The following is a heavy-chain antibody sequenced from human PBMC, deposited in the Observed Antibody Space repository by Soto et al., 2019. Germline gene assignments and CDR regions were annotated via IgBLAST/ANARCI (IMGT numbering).Heavy chain of an antibody. Sequence: GASVKVSCKASGGTFSSYAISWVRQAPGQGLEWMGGIIPIFGTANYAQKFQGRVTITADESTSTAYMELSSLRSEDTAVYYCATPRGSSGYYLGWGQGTLVTVSS. CDR2: IIPIFGTA. CDR1: GGTFSSYA. CDR3: ATPRGSSGYYLG. D-gene: IGHD3-22*01. V-gene: IGHV1-69*13. J-gene: IGHJ4*02.